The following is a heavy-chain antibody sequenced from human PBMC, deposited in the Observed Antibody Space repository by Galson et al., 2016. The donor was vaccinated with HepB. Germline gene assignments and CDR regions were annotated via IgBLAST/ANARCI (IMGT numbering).Heavy chain of an antibody. J-gene: IGHJ6*02. CDR1: GFTFSSYN. CDR2: ISSSSNAI. D-gene: IGHD6-19*01. CDR3: ARDELWPRGMDV. Sequence: SLGLSCAASGFTFSSYNMNWVRQAPGKGLEWVSSISSSSNAIYDADSVKGRFTISRDNAKNSLFLQMNSLSAEDTAVYYCARDELWPRGMDVRGQGTTVTVSS. V-gene: IGHV3-21*01.